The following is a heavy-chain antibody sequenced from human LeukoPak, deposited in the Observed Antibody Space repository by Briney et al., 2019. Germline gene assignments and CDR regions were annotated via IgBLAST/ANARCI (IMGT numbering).Heavy chain of an antibody. CDR3: ASETGSGSHDY. J-gene: IGHJ4*02. CDR1: GVSISSYW. V-gene: IGHV4-4*07. Sequence: ETQSLVCTLSGVSISSYWWSWIRQPAGEGLGWIGRIYTSGRTNYNPSPKRRVTMSVDKSKNPFYLQLSCLTAADTALYYCASETGSGSHDYCGQGTLVTVSS. CDR2: IYTSGRT. D-gene: IGHD3-10*01.